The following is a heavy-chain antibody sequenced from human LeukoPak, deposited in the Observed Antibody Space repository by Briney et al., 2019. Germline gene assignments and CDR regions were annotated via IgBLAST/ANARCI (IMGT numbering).Heavy chain of an antibody. CDR2: ISGSGGST. CDR3: AKDQGLDYDSSGPSYGMDV. V-gene: IGHV3-23*01. CDR1: GFTFSSYA. Sequence: GWSLRLSCAASGFTFSSYAMSWVRQAPGKGLEWVSAISGSGGSTYYADSVKGRFTISRDNSKNTLYLQMNSLRAEGTAVYYCAKDQGLDYDSSGPSYGMDVWGQGTTVTVSS. J-gene: IGHJ6*02. D-gene: IGHD3-22*01.